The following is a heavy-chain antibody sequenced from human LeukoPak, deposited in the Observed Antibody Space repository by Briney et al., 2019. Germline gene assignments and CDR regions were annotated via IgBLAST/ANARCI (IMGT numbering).Heavy chain of an antibody. CDR2: INPSGGST. CDR3: AREIDASGDLRRDY. Sequence: ASVKVSCKASGYTFTGYYIHWVRQAPGQGLEWMGVINPSGGSTRYAQKFQGRVTMTRDMSTSTVYMEVSSLRSEDTAVYYCAREIDASGDLRRDYWGQGTLVTVPS. D-gene: IGHD2-15*01. CDR1: GYTFTGYY. J-gene: IGHJ4*02. V-gene: IGHV1-46*01.